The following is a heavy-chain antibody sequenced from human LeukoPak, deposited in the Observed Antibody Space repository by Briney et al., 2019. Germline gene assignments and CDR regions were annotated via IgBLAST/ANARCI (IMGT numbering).Heavy chain of an antibody. J-gene: IGHJ3*01. CDR3: ARGGQGDGYSADEAFDF. Sequence: SQTLSLTCALSGDSVSSNSAAWNWIRQSPSRGLEWLGRTYYRSKWYNDYAVSVKSRIIINPDTSKNQLSLQLKSVTPEDTAVYYCARGGQGDGYSADEAFDFWGQGTMVTVSS. V-gene: IGHV6-1*01. D-gene: IGHD5-24*01. CDR1: GDSVSSNSAA. CDR2: TYYRSKWYN.